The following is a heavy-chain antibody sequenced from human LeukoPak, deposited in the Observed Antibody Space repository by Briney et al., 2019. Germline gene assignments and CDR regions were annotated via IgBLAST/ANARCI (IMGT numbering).Heavy chain of an antibody. CDR2: IKSKTEGGTT. Sequence: PGGSLRLSCTACGFTFSNAWMSGVRQAPGKGLEWVGRIKSKTEGGTTDYAAPVKGRFTISRDDSKNTLYLQMNSLKTEDTAVYYCSGCSGGSCDTIDYWGQGTLVTVSS. J-gene: IGHJ4*02. CDR1: GFTFSNAW. V-gene: IGHV3-15*01. D-gene: IGHD2-15*01. CDR3: SGCSGGSCDTIDY.